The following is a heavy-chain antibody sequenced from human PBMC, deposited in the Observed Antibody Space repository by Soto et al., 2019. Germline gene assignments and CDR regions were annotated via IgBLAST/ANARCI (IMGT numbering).Heavy chain of an antibody. CDR3: TRGTTVTPYPLDH. V-gene: IGHV3-11*06. D-gene: IGHD4-17*01. CDR1: GFTFSDYY. J-gene: IGHJ4*02. Sequence: GGSLRLSCAASGFTFSDYYMSWIRQAPGKGLEWISYISSRSTYSDYADSVKGRFTISRDNVKDSLSLQMSSLRAEDTAVYYCTRGTTVTPYPLDHWGQGSLVTVSS. CDR2: ISSRSTYS.